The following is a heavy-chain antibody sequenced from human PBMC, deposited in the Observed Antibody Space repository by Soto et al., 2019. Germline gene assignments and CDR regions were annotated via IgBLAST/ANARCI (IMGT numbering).Heavy chain of an antibody. CDR3: ARQDDVFWSGTNRYYYYGMDV. J-gene: IGHJ6*02. Sequence: QVQLVQSGAEVKKPGSSVKVSCKASGGTFSSYAISWVRQAPGQGLEWMGGIIRIFGTANYAQKFQGRVTITEDESKSTAYMELSSLGSEDTSVYYCARQDDVFWSGTNRYYYYGMDVWGQGTTVTVSS. CDR1: GGTFSSYA. V-gene: IGHV1-69*12. CDR2: IIRIFGTA. D-gene: IGHD3-3*01.